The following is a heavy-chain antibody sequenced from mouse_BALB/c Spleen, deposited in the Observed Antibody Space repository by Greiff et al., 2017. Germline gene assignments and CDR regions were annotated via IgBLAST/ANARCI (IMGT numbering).Heavy chain of an antibody. CDR2: ISSGGSYT. CDR3: ATLTTEAMDY. CDR1: GFTFSSYA. V-gene: IGHV5-9-3*01. Sequence: EVQVVESGGGLVKPGGSLKLSCAASGFTFSSYAMSWVRQTPEKRLEWVATISSGGSYTYYPDSVKGRFTISRDNAKNTLYLQMSSLRSEDTAMYYCATLTTEAMDYWGQGTSVTVSS. D-gene: IGHD1-1*01. J-gene: IGHJ4*01.